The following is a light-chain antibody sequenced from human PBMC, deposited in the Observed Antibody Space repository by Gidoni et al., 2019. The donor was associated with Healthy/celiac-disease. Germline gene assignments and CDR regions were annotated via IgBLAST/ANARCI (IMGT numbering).Light chain of an antibody. CDR1: QGISFW. V-gene: IGKV1-12*01. Sequence: DIQMTQSPSSVSASVGDRVTITCRASQGISFWLAWYQQKPGKAPKLLIYAASSLQSGVPSRFSGSGSGTDSTLTISSLQPEDFATYYCQQANSFPPHFTFGPGTKVDIK. CDR2: AAS. CDR3: QQANSFPPHFT. J-gene: IGKJ3*01.